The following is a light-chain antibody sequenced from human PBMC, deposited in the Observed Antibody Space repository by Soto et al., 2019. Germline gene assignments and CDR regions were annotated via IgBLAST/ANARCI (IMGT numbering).Light chain of an antibody. CDR2: KAS. V-gene: IGKV1-5*03. CDR3: QQSYNTPWT. J-gene: IGKJ1*01. Sequence: DIQMTQSPSTLSASVGDRVTITCRASQSISSWLAWYQQKPGKAPKLLIYKASSLESGVPSRFSGSGSGTEFTLTISSLQPDNFDTYYCQQSYNTPWTLGQGTNVDIK. CDR1: QSISSW.